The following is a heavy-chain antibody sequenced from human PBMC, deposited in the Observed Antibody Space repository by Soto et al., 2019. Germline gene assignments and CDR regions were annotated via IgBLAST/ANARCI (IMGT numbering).Heavy chain of an antibody. Sequence: QGQLVQSVAEVKKPGASVKVSCKASGYTFTGYYMHWVRQAPGQGLEWMGWINPNSGGTNYAQKFQGRVTMTRDTSISTADLELSRPRSDDTAVYYCARDQATRGAFDIWGQGTMVTVSS. V-gene: IGHV1-2*02. J-gene: IGHJ3*02. CDR1: GYTFTGYY. D-gene: IGHD3-10*01. CDR3: ARDQATRGAFDI. CDR2: INPNSGGT.